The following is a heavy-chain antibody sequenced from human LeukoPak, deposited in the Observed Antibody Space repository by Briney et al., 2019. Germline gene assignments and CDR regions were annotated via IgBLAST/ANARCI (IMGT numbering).Heavy chain of an antibody. CDR3: ARVGWYDFWSGSYFDN. CDR2: IYYSGST. Sequence: SETLSLTCSISGGSISSYYWSWIRQPPGKGLEWIGYIYYSGSTNYNPSLKSRVTISVDTSKNQFSLKLSSVTAADTAVYYCARVGWYDFWSGSYFDNWGQGMLVTVSS. CDR1: GGSISSYY. V-gene: IGHV4-59*01. J-gene: IGHJ4*02. D-gene: IGHD3-3*01.